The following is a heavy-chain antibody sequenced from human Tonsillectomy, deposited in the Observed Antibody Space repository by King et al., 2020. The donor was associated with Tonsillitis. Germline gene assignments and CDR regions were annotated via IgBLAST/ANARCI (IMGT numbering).Heavy chain of an antibody. D-gene: IGHD5-12*01. V-gene: IGHV3-33*05. Sequence: VQLVESGGGVVQPGRSLRLSCAASGFIFSNYGMHWVRQAPGNGLEWVAVISYDGSNKYYGDSVKGRFTISRDNSKNTLHLQMNSLRAEDTAVYYCAREGGYDTCDYWGQGTLVTVSS. CDR2: ISYDGSNK. J-gene: IGHJ4*02. CDR3: AREGGYDTCDY. CDR1: GFIFSNYG.